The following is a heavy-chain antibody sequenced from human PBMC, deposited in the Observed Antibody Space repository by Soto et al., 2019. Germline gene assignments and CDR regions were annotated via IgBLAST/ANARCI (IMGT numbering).Heavy chain of an antibody. D-gene: IGHD1-26*01. CDR1: GYSFTSLD. CDR3: ARGVTAGVDY. V-gene: IGHV1-8*01. CDR2: MQPSSGRT. J-gene: IGHJ4*02. Sequence: QVQLVQSGAEVREPGASVKVSCKASGYSFTSLDINWVRQTTGQGLEWMGWMQPSSGRTGYAQKFQGSVTMTRDPSISTAYMELSSLTADDTAFYYCARGVTAGVDYWGQGNLVTVSS.